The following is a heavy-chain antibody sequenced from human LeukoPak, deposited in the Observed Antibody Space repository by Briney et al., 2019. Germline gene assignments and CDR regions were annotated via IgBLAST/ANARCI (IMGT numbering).Heavy chain of an antibody. CDR3: ARLLWFGELFSYYYGMDV. CDR2: IIPILGIA. V-gene: IGHV1-69*04. D-gene: IGHD3-10*01. Sequence: ASVRASCKASGGTFSSYAISWVRQAPGQGLEWMGRIIPILGIANYAQKFQGRVTITADKSTSTAYMELSSLRSEDTAVYYCARLLWFGELFSYYYGMDVWGQGTTVTVSS. CDR1: GGTFSSYA. J-gene: IGHJ6*02.